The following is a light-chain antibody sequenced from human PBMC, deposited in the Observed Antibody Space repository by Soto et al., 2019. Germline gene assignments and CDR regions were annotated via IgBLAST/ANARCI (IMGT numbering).Light chain of an antibody. CDR2: DTS. V-gene: IGKV3-15*01. CDR3: QRYNNWPLT. Sequence: EVVPTQSPATLSLSLVDGVTLSCRTSQGIGDTLAWYQHKPGKAPRLRLYDTSARSSGGPARFSGSRSGPEFTLPINSLQSEDFAIYYCQRYNNWPLTFGGGTTVDIK. J-gene: IGKJ4*01. CDR1: QGIGDT.